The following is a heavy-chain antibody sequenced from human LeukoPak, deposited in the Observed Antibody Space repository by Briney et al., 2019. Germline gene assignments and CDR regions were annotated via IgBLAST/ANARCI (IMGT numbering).Heavy chain of an antibody. CDR3: ARLLPSMLSAYYFDY. CDR2: IYYSGST. CDR1: GGSISSSSYY. J-gene: IGHJ4*02. D-gene: IGHD2/OR15-2a*01. V-gene: IGHV4-61*05. Sequence: KSSETLSLTCTVSGGSISSSSYYWGWIRQPPGKGLEWIGYIYYSGSTNYNPSLRSRVTISVHTSKNQFSLKLSSVTAADTAVYYCARLLPSMLSAYYFDYWGQGTLVTVSS.